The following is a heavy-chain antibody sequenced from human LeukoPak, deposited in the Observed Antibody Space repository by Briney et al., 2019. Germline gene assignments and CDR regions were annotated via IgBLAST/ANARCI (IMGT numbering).Heavy chain of an antibody. D-gene: IGHD3-10*01. Sequence: GGSLRLSCAASGFTFSSYAMHWVRQAPGKGLEWVAIISYDGSNKYYADSVKGRFTISRDNSKNTLYLQMNSLRAEDTAVYYCARARITMVRGDHGAFDIWGQGTMVTVSS. CDR1: GFTFSSYA. V-gene: IGHV3-30-3*01. CDR2: ISYDGSNK. CDR3: ARARITMVRGDHGAFDI. J-gene: IGHJ3*02.